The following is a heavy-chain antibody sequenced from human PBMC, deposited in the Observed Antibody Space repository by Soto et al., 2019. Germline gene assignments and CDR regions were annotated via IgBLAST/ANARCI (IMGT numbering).Heavy chain of an antibody. CDR3: PNLPRLDGMDV. V-gene: IGHV4-38-2*01. D-gene: IGHD6-25*01. Sequence: SETLSLTCAVSGYSISSGHSWGWIRQPPGKGLEWIGSIFHTGSTYYNPSLKSRVTLSVDTSKNQFSLKLSSVTAADTAVYFCPNLPRLDGMDVWGQGTTVTVSS. CDR1: GYSISSGHS. J-gene: IGHJ6*02. CDR2: IFHTGST.